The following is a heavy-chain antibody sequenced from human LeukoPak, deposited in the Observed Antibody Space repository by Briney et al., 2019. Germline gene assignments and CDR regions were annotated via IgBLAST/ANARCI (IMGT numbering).Heavy chain of an antibody. V-gene: IGHV4-4*07. J-gene: IGHJ4*02. CDR2: IYTSGST. CDR1: GGSISSYY. Sequence: SETLSLTCTVSGGSISSYYWNWIRQPAGKGLEWIGRIYTSGSTYYNPSLKSRVTISVDTSNNQFSLKLSSVTAADTAVYYCATTTIRLGYWGQGTLVTVSS. D-gene: IGHD1-26*01. CDR3: ATTTIRLGY.